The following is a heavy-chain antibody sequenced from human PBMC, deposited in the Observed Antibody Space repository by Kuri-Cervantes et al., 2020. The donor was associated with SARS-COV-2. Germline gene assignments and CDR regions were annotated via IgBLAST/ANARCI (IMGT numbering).Heavy chain of an antibody. J-gene: IGHJ2*01. CDR1: GGSISSYY. Sequence: SETLSLTCTVSGGSISSYYWSWIRQHPGKGLEWIAYIYYSGGTYYNPSLKSRVTISVDTSKNQFSLKLSSVTAADTAVYYCARRPDQIYWYFDLWGRGTLVTGSS. V-gene: IGHV4-59*06. CDR2: IYYSGGT. CDR3: ARRPDQIYWYFDL. D-gene: IGHD1-1*01.